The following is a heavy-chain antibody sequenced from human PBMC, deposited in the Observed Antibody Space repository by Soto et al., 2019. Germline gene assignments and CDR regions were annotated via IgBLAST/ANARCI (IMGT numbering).Heavy chain of an antibody. CDR1: GDTFTKYD. Sequence: ASVKVSCKAPGDTFTKYDINWVRQASGQGLEWMGWMNPYTGNADYAQKFQGRVTMTRNTSISTAYMELSGLTSEDTAVYYCARWAYYYDSSGYSWGQGTQVTVYS. V-gene: IGHV1-8*01. D-gene: IGHD3-22*01. J-gene: IGHJ5*02. CDR3: ARWAYYYDSSGYS. CDR2: MNPYTGNA.